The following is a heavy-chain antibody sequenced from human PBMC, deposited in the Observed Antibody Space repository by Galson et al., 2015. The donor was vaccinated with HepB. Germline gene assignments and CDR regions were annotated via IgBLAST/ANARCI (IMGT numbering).Heavy chain of an antibody. Sequence: SVKVSCKASGYTFTSYAMHWVRQAPGQRLEWMGWINAGIGNTKYSQKFQGRVTITRDTSASTAYMELSSLRSEDTAVYYCARGGYGYYYDSSGYYYEDAFDIWGQGTMVTVSS. CDR2: INAGIGNT. V-gene: IGHV1-3*01. J-gene: IGHJ3*02. CDR3: ARGGYGYYYDSSGYYYEDAFDI. D-gene: IGHD3-22*01. CDR1: GYTFTSYA.